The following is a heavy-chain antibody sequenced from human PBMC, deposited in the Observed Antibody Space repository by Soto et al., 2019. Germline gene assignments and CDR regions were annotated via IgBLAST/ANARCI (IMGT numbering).Heavy chain of an antibody. Sequence: WGSLLLSCAAAVFPFTNYWRNWVRQTPGKGLMWVSRISPDGSDVGYADSVEGRFTVSRDNAKNTLYLQMHSLRAEDTAMYYCACWGHIVPVAPSDFDRWGQGTLVTVSS. J-gene: IGHJ4*02. CDR2: ISPDGSDV. CDR1: VFPFTNYW. D-gene: IGHD2-8*02. V-gene: IGHV3-74*01. CDR3: ACWGHIVPVAPSDFDR.